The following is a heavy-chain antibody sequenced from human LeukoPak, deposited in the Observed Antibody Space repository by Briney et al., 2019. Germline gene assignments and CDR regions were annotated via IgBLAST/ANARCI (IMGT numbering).Heavy chain of an antibody. CDR3: AKDDSSGYYYFDY. CDR1: GFTFSSYA. J-gene: IGHJ4*02. V-gene: IGHV3-23*01. D-gene: IGHD3-22*01. Sequence: GGSPRLYCAASGFTFSSYAMSWVPPAPGRGPEWDSAISGSGGSTYYADSVKGRFTISRDNSKNTLYLQMNSLRAEDTAVYYCAKDDSSGYYYFDYWGQGTLVTVSS. CDR2: ISGSGGST.